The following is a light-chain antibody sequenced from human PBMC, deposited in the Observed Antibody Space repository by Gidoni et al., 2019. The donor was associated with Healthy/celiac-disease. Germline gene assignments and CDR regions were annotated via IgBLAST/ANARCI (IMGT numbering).Light chain of an antibody. V-gene: IGKV4-1*01. CDR3: QQYYSTQYT. CDR1: QSVLYSSNNKNY. J-gene: IGKJ2*01. CDR2: WAS. Sequence: DTVMRQPPDSLAVYLGERATINCKSSQSVLYSSNNKNYLAWYQQKPGQPPKLLIYWASTRETGVPYRFSGSGSGTDFTLTISCLQSEDVAVYYCQQYYSTQYTFXQXTKLEIK.